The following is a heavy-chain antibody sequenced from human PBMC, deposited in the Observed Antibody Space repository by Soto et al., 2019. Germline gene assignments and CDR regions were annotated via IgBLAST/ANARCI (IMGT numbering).Heavy chain of an antibody. J-gene: IGHJ4*02. CDR3: GNPDCLRPTCARGYFDT. V-gene: IGHV3-23*01. CDR2: VSDSGSNT. CDR1: GFTFNNYA. D-gene: IGHD6-6*01. Sequence: EVQVLESGGDLVQPGGSLRLSCAASGFTFNNYAMSWVRQAPGKGLEWVSSVSDSGSNTYYADSVKGRFTISRDNYMYSLYLQVNSLSAEDRAVFFCGNPDCLRPTCARGYFDTWGKGTLVTVSS.